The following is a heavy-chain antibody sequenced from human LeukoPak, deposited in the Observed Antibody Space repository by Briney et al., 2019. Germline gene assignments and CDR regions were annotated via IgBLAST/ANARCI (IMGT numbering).Heavy chain of an antibody. CDR1: GGTFSSYA. D-gene: IGHD6-13*01. CDR2: IIPIFGTA. Sequence: SVKVSCKASGGTFSSYAISWVRQAPGQGLEWMGGIIPIFGTANYAQKFQGRATITADESTSTAYMELSSLRSEDTAVYYCAIRPGIAAAGKVDYWGQGTLVTVSS. CDR3: AIRPGIAAAGKVDY. V-gene: IGHV1-69*13. J-gene: IGHJ4*02.